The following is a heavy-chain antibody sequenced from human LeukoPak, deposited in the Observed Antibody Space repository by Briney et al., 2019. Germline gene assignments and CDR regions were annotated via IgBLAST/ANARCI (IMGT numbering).Heavy chain of an antibody. CDR2: ISSSSSYI. CDR3: ARDYCSSTSCYYLN. Sequence: KPGGSLRLSCAASGFTFSSYSMNWVRQAPGKGLEWVSSISSSSSYIYYADSVKGRFTISRDNAKNSLYLQMNSLRAEDTAVYYCARDYCSSTSCYYLNWGQGTLVTVSS. J-gene: IGHJ4*02. V-gene: IGHV3-21*01. D-gene: IGHD2-2*01. CDR1: GFTFSSYS.